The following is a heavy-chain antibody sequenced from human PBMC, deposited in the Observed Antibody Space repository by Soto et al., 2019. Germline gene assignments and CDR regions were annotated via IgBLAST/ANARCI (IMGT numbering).Heavy chain of an antibody. D-gene: IGHD5-12*01. Sequence: GGSLKLSCAASGFTFSSYAMSWVRQAPGKGLEWVSAISGSGGSTYYADSVKGRFTISRDNSKNTLYLQMNSLRAEDTAVYYCAKDPGGYDTNNFDYWGQGTLVTVSS. J-gene: IGHJ4*02. CDR1: GFTFSSYA. CDR3: AKDPGGYDTNNFDY. V-gene: IGHV3-23*01. CDR2: ISGSGGST.